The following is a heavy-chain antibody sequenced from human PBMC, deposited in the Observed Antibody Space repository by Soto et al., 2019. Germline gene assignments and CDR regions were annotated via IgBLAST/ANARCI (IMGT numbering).Heavy chain of an antibody. CDR3: ASSGPTAGY. Sequence: QVQLVQSGAEVKKPGASVKVSCKASGYTFTSYAISWVRQAPGQGLERMGWINAYNGNTNYAQRLQGRDTTTPYSSTTTANFTLRRLRSNDTAVYDYASSGPTAGYWGQRTRV. CDR1: GYTFTSYA. CDR2: INAYNGNT. J-gene: IGHJ1*01. V-gene: IGHV1-18*01. D-gene: IGHD3-10*01.